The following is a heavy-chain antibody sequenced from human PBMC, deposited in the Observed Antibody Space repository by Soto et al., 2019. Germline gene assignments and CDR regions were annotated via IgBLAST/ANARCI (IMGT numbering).Heavy chain of an antibody. V-gene: IGHV3-23*01. CDR2: ISGSGGST. CDR3: AKENGYSSSWFEFDY. Sequence: EVQLLESGGGLVQPGGSLRLSCAASGFTFSSYAMSWVRQAPGKGLEWVSAISGSGGSTYYADSVKGRFTISRDNSKNRLYLKRSSLRAVDTAVYDCAKENGYSSSWFEFDYWGQGTLVNVSS. D-gene: IGHD6-13*01. CDR1: GFTFSSYA. J-gene: IGHJ4*02.